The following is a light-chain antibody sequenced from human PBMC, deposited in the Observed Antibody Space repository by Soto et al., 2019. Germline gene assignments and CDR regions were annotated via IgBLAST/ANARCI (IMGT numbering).Light chain of an antibody. Sequence: EIVMTQSPDTLSVSPGETATLSCRASQSISNDLAWYQQKPGRAPRLLIYGASSRATGIPARFSGSGSGTDFTLTISSLEPEDFAVYYCQQRSNWPTTFGQGTKVDIK. J-gene: IGKJ1*01. CDR2: GAS. CDR1: QSISND. V-gene: IGKV3-11*01. CDR3: QQRSNWPTT.